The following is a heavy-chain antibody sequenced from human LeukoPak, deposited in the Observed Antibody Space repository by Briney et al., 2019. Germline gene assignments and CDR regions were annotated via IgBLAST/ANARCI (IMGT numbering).Heavy chain of an antibody. D-gene: IGHD6-25*01. J-gene: IGHJ2*01. V-gene: IGHV3-74*01. CDR2: ISSDGTYK. CDR1: GFTFSNDW. CDR3: ARDPGSDQRDWYFDI. Sequence: GGSLRLSCAASGFTFSNDWMHWVRQAPGKGLEWVSRISSDGTYKYYADSVRGRFSISRDNAENTLSLQMYSLTVEDTALYYCARDPGSDQRDWYFDIWGRGALVTVSS.